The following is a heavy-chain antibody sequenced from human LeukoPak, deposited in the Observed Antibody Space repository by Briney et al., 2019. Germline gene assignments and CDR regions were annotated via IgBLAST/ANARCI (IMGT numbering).Heavy chain of an antibody. CDR3: AKTPYYYDSSGYYVDFPVEYFQH. CDR2: ISGSGGST. Sequence: PGGSLRLSCAASGFTFSSYAMSWVRQAPGKGLEWVSAISGSGGSTYYADSVKGRFTISRDNSKNTLYLQMNSLRAEDTAVYYCAKTPYYYDSSGYYVDFPVEYFQHWGQGTLVTVSS. D-gene: IGHD3-22*01. J-gene: IGHJ1*01. CDR1: GFTFSSYA. V-gene: IGHV3-23*01.